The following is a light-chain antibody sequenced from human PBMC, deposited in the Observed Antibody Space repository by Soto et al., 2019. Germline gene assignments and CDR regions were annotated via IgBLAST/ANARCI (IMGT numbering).Light chain of an antibody. J-gene: IGKJ4*01. CDR3: QQYNNWLT. CDR1: QSVSSN. Sequence: EIVMTQSPATLSVSPGERATLSCRASQSVSSNLAWYQQKPGQAPRLLIYGASTRATGIPARFSGSGSGTEFTLIFRSLQSEDFAVYYCQQYNNWLTFGGGTKVEIK. CDR2: GAS. V-gene: IGKV3-15*01.